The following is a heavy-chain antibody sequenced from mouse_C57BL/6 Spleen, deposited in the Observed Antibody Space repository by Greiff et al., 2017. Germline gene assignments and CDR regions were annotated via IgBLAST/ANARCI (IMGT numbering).Heavy chain of an antibody. Sequence: EVHLVESEGGLVQPGSSMKLSCTASGFTFSDYYMAWVRQVPEKGLEWVANINYDGSSTYYLDSLKSRFIISRDNAKNILYLQMSSLKSEDTATYYCAREGYDYGDYAMDYWGQGTSVTVSS. CDR3: AREGYDYGDYAMDY. CDR1: GFTFSDYY. J-gene: IGHJ4*01. V-gene: IGHV5-16*01. CDR2: INYDGSST. D-gene: IGHD2-4*01.